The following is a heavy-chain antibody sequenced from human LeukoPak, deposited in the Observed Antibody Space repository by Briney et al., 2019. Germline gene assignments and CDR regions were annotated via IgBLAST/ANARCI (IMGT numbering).Heavy chain of an antibody. CDR1: GFTFSSYG. CDR3: AKDNYYGSGPFDY. J-gene: IGHJ4*02. V-gene: IGHV3-30*18. D-gene: IGHD3-10*01. CDR2: ISYDGSNK. Sequence: GGSLRLSCAASGFTFSSYGMHWVRQAPGKGLEWVAVISYDGSNKYYADSVKGRFTISRDNSKNTLYLQMNSLRAEDTAVYYCAKDNYYGSGPFDYWGQGTLVTVSS.